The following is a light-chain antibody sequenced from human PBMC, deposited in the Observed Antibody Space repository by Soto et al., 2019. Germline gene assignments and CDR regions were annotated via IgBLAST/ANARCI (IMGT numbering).Light chain of an antibody. CDR1: SSDVGGYNY. CDR3: SSSYSSSPLFVV. V-gene: IGLV2-14*01. Sequence: QSALTQPASVSGSPGQSITISCTGTSSDVGGYNYLSWYQQHPGKAPKLIIYEVTNRPSGVSNRLSGAKSCNTASLPISGLQAEEEAADYCSSSYSSSPLFVVFGGGTKLTVL. J-gene: IGLJ2*01. CDR2: EVT.